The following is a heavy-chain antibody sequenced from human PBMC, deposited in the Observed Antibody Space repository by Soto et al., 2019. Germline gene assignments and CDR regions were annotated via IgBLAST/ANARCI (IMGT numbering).Heavy chain of an antibody. CDR2: ISAYNGNI. Sequence: ASVKVSCKASGYTFTSYGISWVRQAPGQGLEWMGWISAYNGNINYAQKLQGRVTMTTDTSTSTAYMELRSLRSDDTAVYYCARDLGYCSGGSCYPSYWGQGTLVTVSS. J-gene: IGHJ4*02. V-gene: IGHV1-18*01. D-gene: IGHD2-15*01. CDR3: ARDLGYCSGGSCYPSY. CDR1: GYTFTSYG.